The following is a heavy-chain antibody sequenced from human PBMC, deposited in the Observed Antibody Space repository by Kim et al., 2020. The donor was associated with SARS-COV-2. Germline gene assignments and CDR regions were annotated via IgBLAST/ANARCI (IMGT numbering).Heavy chain of an antibody. CDR2: IYYSGST. CDR3: ARLRGGSGHFDY. J-gene: IGHJ4*02. D-gene: IGHD3-10*01. Sequence: SETLSLTCTVSGGSISSSSYYWGWIRQPPGKGLEWIGSIYYSGSTYYNPSLKSRVTISVDTSKNQFSLKLSSVTAADTAVYYCARLRGGSGHFDYWGQGTLVTVSS. V-gene: IGHV4-39*01. CDR1: GGSISSSSYY.